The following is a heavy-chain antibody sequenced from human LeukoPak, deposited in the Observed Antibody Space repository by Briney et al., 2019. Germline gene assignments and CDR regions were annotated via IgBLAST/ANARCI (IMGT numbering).Heavy chain of an antibody. J-gene: IGHJ4*02. CDR1: GGSISSGSYY. CDR3: ARDLSGQLVQ. CDR2: IYTSGST. Sequence: PSQTLSLTCTVSGGSISSGSYYWSWIRQPAGKGLEWIGRIYTSGSTNYNPSLKSRVTISVDRSKNQFSLKLSSVTAADTAVYYCARDLSGQLVQWGQGTLVTVSS. V-gene: IGHV4-61*02. D-gene: IGHD6-6*01.